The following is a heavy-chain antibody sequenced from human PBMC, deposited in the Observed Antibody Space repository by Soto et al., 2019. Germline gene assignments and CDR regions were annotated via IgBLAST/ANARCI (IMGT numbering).Heavy chain of an antibody. Sequence: QVQLVQPGAEVKKPGSSVKVSCKSSGGTFSSHSINWVRQAPGQGLEWMGGIIPIFGPANFAKKFQGRVTITADESTTTAYMELSSLTSEDTAVYYCATGSFTSTGGRIGYHYNAMDVWGQGTTVTVSS. V-gene: IGHV1-69*01. CDR2: IIPIFGPA. CDR3: ATGSFTSTGGRIGYHYNAMDV. J-gene: IGHJ6*02. CDR1: GGTFSSHS. D-gene: IGHD1-1*01.